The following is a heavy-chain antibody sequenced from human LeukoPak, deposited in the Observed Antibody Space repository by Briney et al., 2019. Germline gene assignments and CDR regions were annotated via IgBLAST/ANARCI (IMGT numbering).Heavy chain of an antibody. J-gene: IGHJ5*02. D-gene: IGHD3-22*01. Sequence: SETLSLTCTVSGGSTSSGDYYWSWIRQPPGKGLEWIAYMYYSGSTYYNPSLKSRVTMSADTSKNQLSLKLSSVTAADTAVYYCARPYYYDSRIDPWGQGILVTVSS. CDR2: MYYSGST. V-gene: IGHV4-30-4*01. CDR1: GGSTSSGDYY. CDR3: ARPYYYDSRIDP.